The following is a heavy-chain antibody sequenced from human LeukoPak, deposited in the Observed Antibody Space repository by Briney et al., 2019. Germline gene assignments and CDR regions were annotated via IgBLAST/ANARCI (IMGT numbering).Heavy chain of an antibody. CDR1: GGSISSYY. Sequence: SETLSLTCTVSGGSISSYYWSWIRQPPGKGLEWIGYIYYSGSTNYNPSLKSRVTISVDTSKNQFSLKLSSVTAADTAVYYCARGFGFGELLGYYFDYWGQGTLVTVSS. J-gene: IGHJ4*02. V-gene: IGHV4-59*01. CDR2: IYYSGST. D-gene: IGHD3-10*01. CDR3: ARGFGFGELLGYYFDY.